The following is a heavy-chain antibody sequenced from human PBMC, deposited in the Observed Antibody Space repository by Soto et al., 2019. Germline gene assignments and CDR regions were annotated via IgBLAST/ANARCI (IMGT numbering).Heavy chain of an antibody. V-gene: IGHV3-23*01. CDR3: AKVFTPGYSSAWFADY. Sequence: EVQLLESGGGLAQPGGSLRLSCAASGFTFTNYAMSWVRQAPGQGLEWVSGITASGGTTYYGDSVKGRFNISRDNSRNTVYLQMDGLRAEDTAVYYCAKVFTPGYSSAWFADYWGLGTLVTVSS. D-gene: IGHD6-13*01. CDR2: ITASGGTT. J-gene: IGHJ4*01. CDR1: GFTFTNYA.